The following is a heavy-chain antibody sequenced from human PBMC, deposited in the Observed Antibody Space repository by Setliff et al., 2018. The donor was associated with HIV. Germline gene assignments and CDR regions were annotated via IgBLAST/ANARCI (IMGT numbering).Heavy chain of an antibody. CDR3: ATYRMFTGSTRIDY. Sequence: SKTLSLTCTVSGDSISGFYWSWIRKPPGAGLEWIGYISYSGLTNYNPSLKSRVTISMDTSKNQFSLNLRSVTAADTAVYYCATYRMFTGSTRIDYWGQGTLVTVSS. CDR1: GDSISGFY. D-gene: IGHD3-10*02. J-gene: IGHJ4*02. V-gene: IGHV4-59*03. CDR2: ISYSGLT.